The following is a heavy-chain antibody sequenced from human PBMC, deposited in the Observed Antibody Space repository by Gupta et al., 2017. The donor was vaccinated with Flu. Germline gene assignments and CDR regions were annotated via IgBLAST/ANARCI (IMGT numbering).Heavy chain of an antibody. Sequence: EVQLVESGGGLVQPGGSLRISCAASGFTFSSYSMNWVRQAPGKGLEWVSYISSSSSTIYYADSVKGRFTISRDNAKNSLYLQMNSLRAEDTAVYYCASFDWLLYNWFDPWGQGTLVTVSS. CDR2: ISSSSSTI. J-gene: IGHJ5*02. V-gene: IGHV3-48*01. CDR3: ASFDWLLYNWFDP. CDR1: GFTFSSYS. D-gene: IGHD3-9*01.